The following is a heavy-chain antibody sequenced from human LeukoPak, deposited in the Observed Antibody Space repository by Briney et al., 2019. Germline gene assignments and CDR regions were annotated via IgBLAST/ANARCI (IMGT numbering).Heavy chain of an antibody. V-gene: IGHV4-59*01. CDR1: GGSISYYY. CDR2: IYYTGRT. Sequence: SETLSLTCTVSGGSISYYYWTWIRQSPGKGLEWVGQIYYTGRTYYNPSLKRRVTISVDTTRNQFSLNLTSVTAADTAVYYCARGGTYNDILSFDPWGQGTLVTVSS. D-gene: IGHD3-9*01. CDR3: ARGGTYNDILSFDP. J-gene: IGHJ5*02.